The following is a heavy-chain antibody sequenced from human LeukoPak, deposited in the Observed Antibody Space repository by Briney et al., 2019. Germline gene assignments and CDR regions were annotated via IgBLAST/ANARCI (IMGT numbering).Heavy chain of an antibody. D-gene: IGHD1-26*01. J-gene: IGHJ4*02. CDR3: ARDTVGARLDY. Sequence: SETLSLTCTVSGGSISSYYWSWIRQPPGKGLEWIGYIYYSGSTNYNPSLKSRVTISVDTSKNQFSLKLSSVTAADTAVYYCARDTVGARLDYWGQGTLVTVSS. CDR1: GGSISSYY. CDR2: IYYSGST. V-gene: IGHV4-59*12.